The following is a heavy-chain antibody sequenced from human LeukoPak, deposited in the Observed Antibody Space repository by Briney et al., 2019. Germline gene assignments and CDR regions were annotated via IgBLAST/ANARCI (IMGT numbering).Heavy chain of an antibody. V-gene: IGHV1-24*01. D-gene: IGHD3-3*01. CDR1: GYTLTELS. J-gene: IGHJ4*02. CDR2: FDPEDGET. Sequence: GASVKVSCKVSGYTLTELSMHWVRQAPGKGLEWMGGFDPEDGETIYAQKFQGRVTMTQDTSTDTAYMELSSLRSEDTAVYYCATGLSCYDFWSGRIYWGQGTLVTVSS. CDR3: ATGLSCYDFWSGRIY.